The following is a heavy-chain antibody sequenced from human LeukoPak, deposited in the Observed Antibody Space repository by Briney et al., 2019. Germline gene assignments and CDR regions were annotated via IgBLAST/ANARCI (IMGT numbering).Heavy chain of an antibody. CDR3: AKTPSHRLLWFGFFDY. J-gene: IGHJ4*02. Sequence: GGSLRLSCTASGFTFSSQWMSWVRQALGKGLEWVANIRQDGSETQYVDSMKGRFTISRDNAKNSSYLQMNSLRAEDTAVYYCAKTPSHRLLWFGFFDYWGQGTLVTVSS. D-gene: IGHD3-10*01. CDR2: IRQDGSET. V-gene: IGHV3-7*03. CDR1: GFTFSSQW.